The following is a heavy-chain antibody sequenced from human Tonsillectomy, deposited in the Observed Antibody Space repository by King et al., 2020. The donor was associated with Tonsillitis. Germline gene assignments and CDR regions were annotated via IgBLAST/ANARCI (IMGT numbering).Heavy chain of an antibody. CDR3: ARDQHIPSYGDYGSGFDF. V-gene: IGHV3-48*02. CDR1: GFTFNSYN. D-gene: IGHD4-17*01. CDR2: ITSSGRTK. Sequence: VQLVESGGGLVQPGGSLRLSCAASGFTFNSYNMNWVRQAPGKGLEWVSSITSSGRTKYYADSVRGRFTLSRDNDKNSLYLQMNSLRDEDTAVYYCARDQHIPSYGDYGSGFDFWGQGTLVTVSS. J-gene: IGHJ4*02.